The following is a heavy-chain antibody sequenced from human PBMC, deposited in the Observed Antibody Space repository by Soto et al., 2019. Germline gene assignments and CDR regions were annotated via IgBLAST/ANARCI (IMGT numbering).Heavy chain of an antibody. J-gene: IGHJ4*02. V-gene: IGHV4-39*01. CDR2: IYYSGST. Sequence: LSLTCTVSGGSISSSSYYWGWIRQPPGKGLEWIGSIYYSGSTYSNPSLKSRVTISVDTSKNQFSLKLSSVTAADTAVYYCARHRRRGFDSWGQGTLVTVSS. CDR3: ARHRRRGFDS. CDR1: GGSISSSSYY. D-gene: IGHD3-10*01.